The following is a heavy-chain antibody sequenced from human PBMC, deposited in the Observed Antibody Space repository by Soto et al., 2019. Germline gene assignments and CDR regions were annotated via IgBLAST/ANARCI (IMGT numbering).Heavy chain of an antibody. Sequence: SVKVSCKASGFSFSDYFMHWVRQAPGQGLEWMGIINPSGDSRNYAQKFQGRVTITRDTSTSTVYMDLSSLRYEDTAVYYCARDNTQNYGTPAASSWLHPCGQGTPVTVSS. CDR3: ARDNTQNYGTPAASSWLHP. CDR2: INPSGDSR. J-gene: IGHJ5*02. D-gene: IGHD2-15*01. V-gene: IGHV1-46*01. CDR1: GFSFSDYF.